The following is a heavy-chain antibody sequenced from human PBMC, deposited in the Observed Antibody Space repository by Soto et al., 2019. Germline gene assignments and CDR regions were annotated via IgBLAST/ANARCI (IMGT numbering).Heavy chain of an antibody. Sequence: SETLSLTCTVSGGSISGGSYFWSWIRQHPGKGLEWIGYIQYSGNTYYNPSLKSRVTISVDTSKNQFSLKLSSVTAADTAVYYCARGSDYYDSSGYYYAFDIWGQGTMVT. CDR2: IQYSGNT. V-gene: IGHV4-30-4*08. CDR1: GGSISGGSYF. CDR3: ARGSDYYDSSGYYYAFDI. J-gene: IGHJ3*02. D-gene: IGHD3-22*01.